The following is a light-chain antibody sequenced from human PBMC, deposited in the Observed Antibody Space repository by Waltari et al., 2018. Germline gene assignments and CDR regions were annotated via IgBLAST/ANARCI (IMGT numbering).Light chain of an antibody. V-gene: IGLV3-19*01. CDR1: SLRSYY. Sequence: TLDLAVSVAMGQTVRIACQGDSLRSYYATWYQQRPGQAPIPVMYDKNSRPSGVPDRFSGSSSDDTASLTITGAQAEDEAYYYCHSRDASGSGGAFGGGTKLTVL. CDR2: DKN. J-gene: IGLJ2*01. CDR3: HSRDASGSGGA.